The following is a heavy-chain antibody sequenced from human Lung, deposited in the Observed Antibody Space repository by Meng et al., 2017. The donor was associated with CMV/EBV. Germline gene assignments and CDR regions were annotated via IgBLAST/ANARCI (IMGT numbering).Heavy chain of an antibody. Sequence: GGSLRLXXTGSGFTFGDYTMSWVRQAPGKGLEWVGFIKTRPYAGTTDYAASVKGRFTLSRDDSNGIAYLQMNRLKFEDTTVYYCRGQGHYYVLDVWGQGTTVTVSS. V-gene: IGHV3-49*04. CDR2: IKTRPYAGTT. CDR3: RGQGHYYVLDV. J-gene: IGHJ6*02. CDR1: GFTFGDYT. D-gene: IGHD3-10*01.